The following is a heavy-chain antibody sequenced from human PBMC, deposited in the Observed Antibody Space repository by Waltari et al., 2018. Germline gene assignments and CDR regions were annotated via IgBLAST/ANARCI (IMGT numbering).Heavy chain of an antibody. Sequence: QVQLVQSGAEVKKPGSSVKVSCKASGVSFSSYALSWLRHAPGQGLAWMGEVIPSISRGSNTLKFQGKVTSSSDESTDTAERELCRQRSEDTAVDYGAKSPGGSGGYPGVDWGQGTLVTVSS. J-gene: IGHJ4*02. D-gene: IGHD3-16*01. CDR2: VIPSISRG. CDR1: GVSFSSYA. V-gene: IGHV1-69*13. CDR3: AKSPGGSGGYPGVD.